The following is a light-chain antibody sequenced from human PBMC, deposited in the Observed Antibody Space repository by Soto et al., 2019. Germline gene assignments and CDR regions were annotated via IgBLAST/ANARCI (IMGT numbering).Light chain of an antibody. CDR1: SSDVGSYNL. Sequence: QSALTQPASVSGSPGQSITISFTGTSSDVGSYNLVSWYQHHPGKAPKLMIYEVSKRPSGVSNRFSGSKSGNTASLTISGLQAEDEADYYCCSYAGSKDVVFGGGTKLNVL. CDR2: EVS. J-gene: IGLJ2*01. V-gene: IGLV2-23*02. CDR3: CSYAGSKDVV.